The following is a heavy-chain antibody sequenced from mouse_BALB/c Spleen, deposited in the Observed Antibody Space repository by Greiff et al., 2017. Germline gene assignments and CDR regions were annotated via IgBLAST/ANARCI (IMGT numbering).Heavy chain of an antibody. CDR1: GYSITSDYA. CDR2: ISYSGST. V-gene: IGHV3-2*02. J-gene: IGHJ1*01. CDR3: ARITHYYGSSYWYFDV. Sequence: DVKLVESGPGLVKPSQSLSLTCTVTGYSITSDYAWNWIRQFPGNKLEWMGYISYSGSTSYNPSLKSRISITRDTSKNQFFLQLNSVTTEDTATYYCARITHYYGSSYWYFDVWGAGTTVTVSS. D-gene: IGHD1-1*01.